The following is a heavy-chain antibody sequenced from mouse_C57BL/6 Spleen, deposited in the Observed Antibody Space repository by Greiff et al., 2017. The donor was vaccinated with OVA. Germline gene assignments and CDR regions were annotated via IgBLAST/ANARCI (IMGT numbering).Heavy chain of an antibody. CDR1: GYTFTSYW. V-gene: IGHV1-61*01. D-gene: IGHD3-2*02. J-gene: IGHJ2*01. CDR2: IYPSDSET. Sequence: QVQLQQPGAELVRPGSSVKLSCKASGYTFTSYWMDWVKQRPGQGLEWIGNIYPSDSETHYNQKFKDKATLTVDKSSSTAYMQLSSLTSEDSAVYYCARRASSGSDDWGQGTTLTVSS. CDR3: ARRASSGSDD.